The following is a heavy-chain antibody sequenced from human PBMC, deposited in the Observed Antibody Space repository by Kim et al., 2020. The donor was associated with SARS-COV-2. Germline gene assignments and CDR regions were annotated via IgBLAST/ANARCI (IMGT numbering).Heavy chain of an antibody. Sequence: ASVKVSCKASGYTFTSYAMHWVRQAPGQRLEWMGWINAGNGNTKYSQKFQGRVTITRDTSASTAYMELSSLRSEDTAVYYCARDRPGMWRTTQGRFDPWGQGTLVTVSS. D-gene: IGHD1-7*01. V-gene: IGHV1-3*01. J-gene: IGHJ5*02. CDR2: INAGNGNT. CDR3: ARDRPGMWRTTQGRFDP. CDR1: GYTFTSYA.